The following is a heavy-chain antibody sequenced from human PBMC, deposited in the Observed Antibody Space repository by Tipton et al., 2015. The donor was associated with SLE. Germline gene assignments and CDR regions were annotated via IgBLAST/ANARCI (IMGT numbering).Heavy chain of an antibody. CDR1: GASISSDDYY. CDR2: LSHSRDT. J-gene: IGHJ4*02. CDR3: ARHDYDTYCFDY. V-gene: IGHV4-39*01. D-gene: IGHD3-16*01. Sequence: GLVKPSETLSLTCTVSGASISSDDYYWGWIRQPPGKGLEWIGSLSHSRDTYYTPSLESRATISLDTSKNQFSLKLSSMTTADTAVYFCARHDYDTYCFDYWGQGTLVTVSS.